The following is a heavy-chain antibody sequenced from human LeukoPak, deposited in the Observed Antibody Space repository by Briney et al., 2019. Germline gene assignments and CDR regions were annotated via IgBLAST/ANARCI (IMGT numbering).Heavy chain of an antibody. D-gene: IGHD3-22*01. CDR3: AKAALYYDSSGYDS. Sequence: GESLRLSCAASGFTFSSYVMSWVRQAPGKGVEWVSAISGSGGSTYCADSVKGRFTISRDNSKNTLYLQMNSLRAEDTAVYFCAKAALYYDSSGYDSWGQGTLVTVSS. CDR1: GFTFSSYV. J-gene: IGHJ4*02. V-gene: IGHV3-23*01. CDR2: ISGSGGST.